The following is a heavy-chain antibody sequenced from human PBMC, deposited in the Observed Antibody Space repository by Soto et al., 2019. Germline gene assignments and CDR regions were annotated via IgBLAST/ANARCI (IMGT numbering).Heavy chain of an antibody. CDR1: GGSISSSNW. V-gene: IGHV4-4*02. Sequence: SETLSLTCAVSGGSISSSNWWSWVRQPPGKGLEWIGEIYHSGSTNYNPSLKSRVTISVDTSKNQFSLKLSSVTAADTAVYYWARAFYPYYYMDVWGKGTTVTVSS. CDR3: ARAFYPYYYMDV. J-gene: IGHJ6*03. CDR2: IYHSGST.